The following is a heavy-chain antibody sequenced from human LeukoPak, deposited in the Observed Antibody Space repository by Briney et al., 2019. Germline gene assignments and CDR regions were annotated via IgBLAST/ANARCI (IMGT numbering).Heavy chain of an antibody. CDR3: ARHVPSGGHNDI. CDR2: IYYSGST. CDR1: GVSISSNYY. V-gene: IGHV4-31*03. J-gene: IGHJ3*02. D-gene: IGHD4-23*01. Sequence: PSETLSLTCTVSGVSISSNYYWHWIRQHPGKGLEWIGYIYYSGSTFYNPSLKSRVTISVDTSKNQFSLRLSSVTAADTAVYYCARHVPSGGHNDIWGRGTMVTVSS.